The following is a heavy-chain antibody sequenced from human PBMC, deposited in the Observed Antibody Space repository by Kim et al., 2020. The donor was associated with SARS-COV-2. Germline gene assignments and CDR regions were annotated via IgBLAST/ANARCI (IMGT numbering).Heavy chain of an antibody. CDR3: ARARARIAIFGVLPPGFDY. V-gene: IGHV3-7*04. Sequence: KGRFTISRDNANNSLYLQMDSLRAEDTAVYCCARARARIAIFGVLPPGFDYWGQGTLVTVSS. D-gene: IGHD3-3*01. J-gene: IGHJ4*02.